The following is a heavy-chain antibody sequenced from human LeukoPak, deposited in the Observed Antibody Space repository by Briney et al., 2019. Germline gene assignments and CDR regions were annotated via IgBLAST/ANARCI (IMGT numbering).Heavy chain of an antibody. V-gene: IGHV4-59*01. CDR1: GGSISSYY. D-gene: IGHD3-22*01. CDR3: ARARTMYYYDSSVD. CDR2: IYDSGST. Sequence: SETLSLTCTVSGGSISSYYWSWIRQPPGKGLEWIGYIYDSGSTNYNPSLKSRVSMSVDTSKNQFSLKLSSVTAADTAVYYCARARTMYYYDSSVDWGQGTLVTVSS. J-gene: IGHJ4*02.